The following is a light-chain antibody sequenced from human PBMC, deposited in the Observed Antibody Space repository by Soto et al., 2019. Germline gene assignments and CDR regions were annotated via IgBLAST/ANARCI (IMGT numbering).Light chain of an antibody. CDR1: RSNIGGNY. V-gene: IGLV1-51*01. CDR2: DTD. J-gene: IGLJ3*02. Sequence: QDVLTQPPSVSAAPGQKVAISCSGSRSNIGGNYVSWYQQLPGTAPKLLIYDTDQRPSEIPDRFSASKSGTSATLDITGLQPGDEADYYCGTWDSSLSAVVFGGGTKLTVL. CDR3: GTWDSSLSAVV.